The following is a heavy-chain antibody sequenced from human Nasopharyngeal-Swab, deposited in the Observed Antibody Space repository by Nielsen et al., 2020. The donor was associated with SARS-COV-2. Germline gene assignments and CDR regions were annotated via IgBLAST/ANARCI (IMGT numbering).Heavy chain of an antibody. J-gene: IGHJ3*02. D-gene: IGHD2-2*01. CDR3: ARDRWPIVVVPAASDAFDI. V-gene: IGHV1-46*01. Sequence: WVRQAPGQGLEWMGIINPSGGSTSYAQKFQGRVTMTRDTSTSTVYMELSSLRSEDTAVYYCARDRWPIVVVPAASDAFDIWGQGKMVTVSS. CDR2: INPSGGST.